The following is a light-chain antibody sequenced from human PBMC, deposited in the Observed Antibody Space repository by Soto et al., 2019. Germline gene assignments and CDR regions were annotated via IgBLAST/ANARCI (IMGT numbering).Light chain of an antibody. CDR1: QSVSGW. J-gene: IGKJ1*01. V-gene: IGKV1-5*01. Sequence: DIPMTQSPSTLSASVGDTVTVTCRASQSVSGWLAWYQQKPGEAPKLLIYDASALTRGVPSRFSGSGSGTKFTLTIASLQPDDFATCYCQQYETFSGTFCPGTKVDI. CDR3: QQYETFSGT. CDR2: DAS.